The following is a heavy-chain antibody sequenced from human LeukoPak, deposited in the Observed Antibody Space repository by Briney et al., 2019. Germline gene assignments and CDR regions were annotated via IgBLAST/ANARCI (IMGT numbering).Heavy chain of an antibody. V-gene: IGHV3-66*01. Sequence: GGSLRLSCAASGFTVSSNYVSWVRQAPGKGLEWVSAIYSGGSIYYADSVKGRFTISRDNSKNTLYLQMNSLRAEDTAVYYCAKTRILCSRLRGYFDYWGQGTLVTVSS. CDR1: GFTVSSNY. CDR2: IYSGGSI. CDR3: AKTRILCSRLRGYFDY. D-gene: IGHD2-15*01. J-gene: IGHJ4*02.